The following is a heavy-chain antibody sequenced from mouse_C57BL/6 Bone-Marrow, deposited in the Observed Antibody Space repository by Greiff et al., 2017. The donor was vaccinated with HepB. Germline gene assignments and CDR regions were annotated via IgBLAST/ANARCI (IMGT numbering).Heavy chain of an antibody. J-gene: IGHJ1*03. CDR2: IYPGSGST. V-gene: IGHV1-55*01. CDR3: ARLRGLRRHWYFDV. Sequence: VQLQQPGAELVKPGASVKMSCKASGYTFTSYWITWVKQRPGQGLEWIGDIYPGSGSTNYNEKFKSKATLTVDKPSSTAYMQLSSLTSEDSAVYYCARLRGLRRHWYFDVWGTGTTVTVSS. CDR1: GYTFTSYW. D-gene: IGHD2-2*01.